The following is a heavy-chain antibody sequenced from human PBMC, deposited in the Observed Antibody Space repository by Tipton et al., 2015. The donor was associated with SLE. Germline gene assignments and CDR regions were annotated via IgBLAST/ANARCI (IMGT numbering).Heavy chain of an antibody. J-gene: IGHJ5*02. CDR3: TRGGISSGWSNWFDP. Sequence: GSLRLSCAASGFSTNTNYMHWVRQAPGKGLEWVSIIYSGGNRYYADSVKGRFTISKDNSLNTLFLQMNSLRAEDSAVYYCTRGGISSGWSNWFDPWGQGTLVTVSS. D-gene: IGHD6-19*01. V-gene: IGHV3-66*01. CDR2: IYSGGNR. CDR1: GFSTNTNY.